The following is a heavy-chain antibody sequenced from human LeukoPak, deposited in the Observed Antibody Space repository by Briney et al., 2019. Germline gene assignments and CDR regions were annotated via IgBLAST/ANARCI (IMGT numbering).Heavy chain of an antibody. J-gene: IGHJ3*02. Sequence: SETLSLTCAVYGGSFSGYYWSWIRQPPGKGLEWIGEINHSGSTNYNPSLKSRVTISVDTSKNQFSLKLSSVTAADTAVYYCARVSRSIAARHAFDIWGQGTMVTVSS. D-gene: IGHD6-6*01. CDR1: GGSFSGYY. V-gene: IGHV4-34*01. CDR3: ARVSRSIAARHAFDI. CDR2: INHSGST.